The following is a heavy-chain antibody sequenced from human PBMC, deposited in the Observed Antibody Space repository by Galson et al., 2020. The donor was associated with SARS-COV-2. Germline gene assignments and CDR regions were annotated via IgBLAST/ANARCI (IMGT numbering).Heavy chain of an antibody. CDR1: GYDFSGYW. CDR2: IYPGDSDI. CDR3: ARLLVLNTNLYDYFDY. J-gene: IGHJ4*02. D-gene: IGHD3-22*01. Sequence: GESLKIYCQGSGYDFSGYWIAWVRQMPGKGPEWMGIIYPGDSDIKYSPSFQGHVTISADKSISTAYLQWNSLEASDSAMYYCARLLVLNTNLYDYFDYWGQGARVTVS. V-gene: IGHV5-51*01.